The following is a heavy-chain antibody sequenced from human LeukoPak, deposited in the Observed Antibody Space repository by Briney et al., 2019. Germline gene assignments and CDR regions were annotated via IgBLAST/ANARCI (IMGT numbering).Heavy chain of an antibody. CDR1: GFTFSNYD. J-gene: IGHJ4*02. CDR2: IKQDGSEK. V-gene: IGHV3-7*01. Sequence: GGSLRLSCVASGFTFSNYDMHWVRQAPGKGLEWVANIKQDGSEKYYVDSVKGRFTISRGNAKNSLYPQMNSLRAEDTAVYYCARGNDFWSGSYYFDYWGQGTLVTVSS. CDR3: ARGNDFWSGSYYFDY. D-gene: IGHD3-3*01.